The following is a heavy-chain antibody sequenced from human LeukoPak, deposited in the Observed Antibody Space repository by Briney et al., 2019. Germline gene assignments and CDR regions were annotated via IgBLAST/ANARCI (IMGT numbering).Heavy chain of an antibody. CDR3: ARVVSSSWYYFDY. D-gene: IGHD6-13*01. J-gene: IGHJ4*02. CDR2: MNPNSGNT. V-gene: IGHV1-8*01. Sequence: ASVKVSCKASGYTFTSYDINWVRQATGQGLEWMGWMNPNSGNTGYAQKFQGRVTMTRNTSISTAYMELSSLRSEDTAVYYCARVVSSSWYYFDYWGQGTLVTASS. CDR1: GYTFTSYD.